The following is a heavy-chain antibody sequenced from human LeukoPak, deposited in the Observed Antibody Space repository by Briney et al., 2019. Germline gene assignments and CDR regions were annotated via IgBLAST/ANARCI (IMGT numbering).Heavy chain of an antibody. CDR1: GFTFSSYS. Sequence: GGSLRLSCAASGFTFSSYSMNWVRQAPGKGLEWVSYINSSSSTIYYADSVKGRFTISRDNAKNSLYLQMNSLRDEDTAVYYCAREAQQLVDLYYYYYYMDVWGKGTSVTVSS. V-gene: IGHV3-48*02. CDR2: INSSSSTI. D-gene: IGHD6-13*01. CDR3: AREAQQLVDLYYYYYYMDV. J-gene: IGHJ6*03.